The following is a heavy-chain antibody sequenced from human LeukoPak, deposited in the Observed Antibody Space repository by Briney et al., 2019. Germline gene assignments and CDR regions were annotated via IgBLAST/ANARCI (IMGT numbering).Heavy chain of an antibody. CDR2: IYPDDSDT. V-gene: IGHV5-51*01. D-gene: IGHD4-23*01. CDR3: ARQSTVVPPAYYYYMDV. CDR1: GYRFTSYW. J-gene: IGHJ6*03. Sequence: GESVKISCKGSGYRFTSYWIGWVRQMPGKGLEWMGIIYPDDSDTRYSPSFQGQVIISADKSIGTAYLQWSSLKASDTAIYYCARQSTVVPPAYYYYMDVWGKGTTVTVSS.